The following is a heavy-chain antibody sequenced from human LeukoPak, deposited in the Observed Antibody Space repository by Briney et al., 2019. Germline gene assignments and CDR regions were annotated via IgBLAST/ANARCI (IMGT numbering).Heavy chain of an antibody. D-gene: IGHD5-24*01. V-gene: IGHV1-2*02. CDR1: GYTFTGYY. CDR2: INPNSGGT. CDR3: AGSALSHNLNRDHAQNWYFDL. Sequence: ASVKVSCKASGYTFTGYYMHWVRQAPGQGLEWMGWINPNSGGTNYAQKFQGRVTMTRDTSISTAYMELSRLRSDDTAVYYCAGSALSHNLNRDHAQNWYFDLWGRGTLVTVSS. J-gene: IGHJ2*01.